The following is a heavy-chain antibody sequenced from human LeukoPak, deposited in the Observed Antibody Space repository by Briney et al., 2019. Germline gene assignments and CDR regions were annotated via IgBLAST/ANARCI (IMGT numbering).Heavy chain of an antibody. D-gene: IGHD3-22*01. J-gene: IGHJ3*02. CDR1: GYTFTSYG. CDR3: ARGGPAPHRITLIVVASSTDAFDI. CDR2: ISAYNGDT. Sequence: ASVKVSCKASGYTFTSYGISWVRQAPGQGLEWMGWISAYNGDTNYAQKLQGRVTMTTDTSTSTAYMELRSLRSDDTAVYYCARGGPAPHRITLIVVASSTDAFDIWGQGTLVTVSS. V-gene: IGHV1-18*01.